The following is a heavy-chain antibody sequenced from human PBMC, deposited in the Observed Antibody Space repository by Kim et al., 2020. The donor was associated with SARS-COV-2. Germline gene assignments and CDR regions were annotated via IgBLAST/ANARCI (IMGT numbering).Heavy chain of an antibody. Sequence: SETLSLTCAVYGGSFSGYYWSWIRQPPGKGLEWIGEINHSGSTNYNPSLKSRVTISVDTSKNQFSLKLSSVTAADTAVYYCARGGGIAAAGTKKVGMDVWGQGTTVTVSS. J-gene: IGHJ6*02. CDR2: INHSGST. D-gene: IGHD6-13*01. CDR3: ARGGGIAAAGTKKVGMDV. CDR1: GGSFSGYY. V-gene: IGHV4-34*01.